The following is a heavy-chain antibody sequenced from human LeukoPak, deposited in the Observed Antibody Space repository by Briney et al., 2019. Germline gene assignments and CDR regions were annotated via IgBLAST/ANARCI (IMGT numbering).Heavy chain of an antibody. CDR3: AREDYYNSGGYYLDY. D-gene: IGHD3-22*01. J-gene: IGHJ4*02. CDR2: IYHSGST. CDR1: GYSISRGYS. Sequence: SETLSLTCTVSGYSISRGYSWGWIRQPPGKGLEWIGNIYHSGSTNYSPSLKSRVTISVDTSKNQFSLKLSSVTAADTAVYFCAREDYYNSGGYYLDYWGQGALVTVSS. V-gene: IGHV4-38-2*02.